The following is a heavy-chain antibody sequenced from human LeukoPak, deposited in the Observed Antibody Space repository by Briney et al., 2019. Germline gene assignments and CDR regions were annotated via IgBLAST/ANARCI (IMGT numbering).Heavy chain of an antibody. CDR3: AAEAAYYYNSRDAFDV. CDR2: IVVGSGNT. J-gene: IGHJ3*01. D-gene: IGHD3-22*01. V-gene: IGHV1-58*01. Sequence: ASVKVSCKASGFTFTSSAVQWVRQARGQRLEWIGWIVVGSGNTNYAQKFQERVTITRDMSTSLVYMELSSLRSEDTAVYYCAAEAAYYYNSRDAFDVWGQGTVVTVSS. CDR1: GFTFTSSA.